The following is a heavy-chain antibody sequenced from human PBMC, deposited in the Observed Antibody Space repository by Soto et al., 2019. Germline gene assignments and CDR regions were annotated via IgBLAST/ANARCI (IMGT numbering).Heavy chain of an antibody. V-gene: IGHV3-33*01. CDR3: ARGGAVDGRPNWFDP. CDR1: GFTFSSYG. CDR2: IWYDGSNK. J-gene: IGHJ5*02. Sequence: QVQLVESGGVVVQPGRSLRLSCAASGFTFSSYGMHWVRQAPGKGLEWVAVIWYDGSNKDYADSVKGRFTISRDNSKNTLELQMNSLRAEDTAVYYCARGGAVDGRPNWFDPWGQGTLVTVSS. D-gene: IGHD6-19*01.